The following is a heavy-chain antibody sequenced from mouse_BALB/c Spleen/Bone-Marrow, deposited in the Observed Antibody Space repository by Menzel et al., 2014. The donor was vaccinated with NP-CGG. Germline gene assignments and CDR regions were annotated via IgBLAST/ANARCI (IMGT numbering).Heavy chain of an antibody. CDR1: GYSFISYW. D-gene: IGHD2-4*01. J-gene: IGHJ3*01. CDR2: IYPGSSDA. V-gene: IGHV1-5*01. CDR3: TRWGVCDYDGGFAY. Sequence: VQLQQSGTVLARPGASVKMSCKASGYSFISYWMHWVKQRPGQGLEWIGAIYPGSSDASYNQKVKGKAKLTAVTSASTAYMELISLTSEDSAVYYCTRWGVCDYDGGFAYWGQGTLVTVSA.